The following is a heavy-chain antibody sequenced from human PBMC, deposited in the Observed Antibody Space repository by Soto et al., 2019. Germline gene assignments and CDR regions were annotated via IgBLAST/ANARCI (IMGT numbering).Heavy chain of an antibody. CDR2: INWNGGST. Sequence: TGGSLRLSCAASGFSFDDYGMSWVRQAPGKGLEWVSGINWNGGSTGYADSVKGRFTISRDNAKNSLYLQMNSLRAEDTALYYCAREAGYYVRPGAFDIWGQGTMVTVSS. V-gene: IGHV3-20*04. CDR3: AREAGYYVRPGAFDI. J-gene: IGHJ3*02. CDR1: GFSFDDYG. D-gene: IGHD3-10*02.